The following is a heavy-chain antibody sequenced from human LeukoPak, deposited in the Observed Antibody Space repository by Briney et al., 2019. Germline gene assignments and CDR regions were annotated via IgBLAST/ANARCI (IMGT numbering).Heavy chain of an antibody. D-gene: IGHD1-26*01. CDR3: ARGRSNYYGMDV. CDR2: IYYNGNT. Sequence: SETLSLACSVSDGSINSYYWNWIRRPPGKGLEWIGYIYYNGNTNYSPSLKSRVTMSVDTSKNLFSLKVSSVTAADTAVYYCARGRSNYYGMDVWGQGTTVTVSS. CDR1: DGSINSYY. V-gene: IGHV4-59*01. J-gene: IGHJ6*02.